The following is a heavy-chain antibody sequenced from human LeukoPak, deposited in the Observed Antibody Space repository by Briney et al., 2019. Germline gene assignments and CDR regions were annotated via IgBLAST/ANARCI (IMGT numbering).Heavy chain of an antibody. Sequence: GGSLRLPCVASGFTVSSSYMSWVRQAPGKGLEWVSLIYSGGSTYYADSVKGRFTISRDNSQNTLYLQMDSLRAEDTAVYYCARAVVPAARVGFDPWGQGTLVTVSS. D-gene: IGHD2-2*01. CDR1: GFTVSSSY. J-gene: IGHJ5*02. CDR3: ARAVVPAARVGFDP. V-gene: IGHV3-53*01. CDR2: IYSGGST.